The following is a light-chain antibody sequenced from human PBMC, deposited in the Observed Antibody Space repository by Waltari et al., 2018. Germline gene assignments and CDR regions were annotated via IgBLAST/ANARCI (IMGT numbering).Light chain of an antibody. CDR3: QVWDINNDQVV. CDR2: DDT. CDR1: DISSQS. Sequence: YVVTQPTSVSVAPGQTARITCGGNDISSQSVHWYQQKPGQAPLLIVYDDTDRPSGSPERFSGSNSGNAATLTISSVEAGDEADYYCQVWDINNDQVVFGGGTKVTVL. V-gene: IGLV3-21*02. J-gene: IGLJ2*01.